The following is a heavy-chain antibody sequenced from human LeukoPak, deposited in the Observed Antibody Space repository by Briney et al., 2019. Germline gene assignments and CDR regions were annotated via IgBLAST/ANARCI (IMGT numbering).Heavy chain of an antibody. CDR3: AKEPGYYFDY. Sequence: GGSLRLSCAASGFTFSRYTMHWVRQAPGKGLEWVAVISYDGSSKYYADSVKGRFTISRANPKNTLYLQMNSLRPEDTAVYYCAKEPGYYFDYWGQGTLVTVSS. V-gene: IGHV3-30-3*01. CDR2: ISYDGSSK. CDR1: GFTFSRYT. D-gene: IGHD1-14*01. J-gene: IGHJ4*02.